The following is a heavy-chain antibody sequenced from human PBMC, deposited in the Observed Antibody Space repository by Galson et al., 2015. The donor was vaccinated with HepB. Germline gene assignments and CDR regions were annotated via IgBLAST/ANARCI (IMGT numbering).Heavy chain of an antibody. J-gene: IGHJ6*02. CDR1: GGTFSSYA. V-gene: IGHV1-69*13. CDR3: ARVGYSGYDWGRGNYYYYYGMDV. D-gene: IGHD5-12*01. CDR2: IIPIFGTA. Sequence: SVKVSCKASGGTFSSYAISWVRQAPGQGLEWMGGIIPIFGTANYAQKFQGRVTITADESTSTAYMELSSLRSEDTAVYYCARVGYSGYDWGRGNYYYYYGMDVWGQGTTVTVSS.